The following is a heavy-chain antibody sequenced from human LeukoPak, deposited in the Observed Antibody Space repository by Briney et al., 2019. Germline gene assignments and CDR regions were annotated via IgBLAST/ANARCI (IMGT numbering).Heavy chain of an antibody. CDR1: GGSFSGYY. V-gene: IGHV4-34*01. Sequence: SETLSLTCAVYGGSFSGYYWSWIRQPPGKGLEWIGEINHSGSTNYNPSLKSRVTISVDTSKNQFSLQLSSVTAADTAVYYCARGPSNIVVVPTAIRYYYYYMDVWGKGTTVTVSS. CDR2: INHSGST. CDR3: ARGPSNIVVVPTAIRYYYYYMDV. D-gene: IGHD2-2*01. J-gene: IGHJ6*03.